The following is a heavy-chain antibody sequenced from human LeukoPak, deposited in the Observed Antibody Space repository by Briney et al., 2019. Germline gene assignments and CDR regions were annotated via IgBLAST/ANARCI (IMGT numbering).Heavy chain of an antibody. J-gene: IGHJ4*02. D-gene: IGHD6-13*01. CDR2: ISGSGGST. V-gene: IGHV3-23*01. Sequence: GGSLRLSCAASGFTFSSYAMCWVRQAPGKGLEWVSAISGSGGSTYYADSVKGRFTISRDDSKNTLYLQMNSLRAEDTAVYYCAKGGLGSTLYYFDYWGQGTLVTVSS. CDR3: AKGGLGSTLYYFDY. CDR1: GFTFSSYA.